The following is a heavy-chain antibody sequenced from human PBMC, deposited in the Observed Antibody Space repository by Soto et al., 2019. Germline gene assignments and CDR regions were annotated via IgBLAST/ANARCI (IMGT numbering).Heavy chain of an antibody. CDR2: IRSKAYGGTT. Sequence: GGSLRLSCTASGFTFGDYAMSWVRQAPGKGLEWVGFIRSKAYGGTTEYAASVKGRFTISRDDSKSIAYLQMNSLKTEDTAVYYCTRDELGAAYYYGMDVWGQGTTVIVSS. CDR1: GFTFGDYA. J-gene: IGHJ6*02. CDR3: TRDELGAAYYYGMDV. V-gene: IGHV3-49*04. D-gene: IGHD2-15*01.